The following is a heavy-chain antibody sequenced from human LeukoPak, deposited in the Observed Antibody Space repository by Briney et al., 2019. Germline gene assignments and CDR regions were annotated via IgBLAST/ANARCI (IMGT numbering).Heavy chain of an antibody. Sequence: SVKVSCKASGGTFSSYAISWVRQAPGQGLEWMGRIIPIFGTANYAQKFQGRVTITTDESTSTAYMELSSLRSEDTAVYYCATDPDVDYYDSSGYLLWGQGTLVTVSS. J-gene: IGHJ4*02. D-gene: IGHD3-22*01. CDR2: IIPIFGTA. CDR3: ATDPDVDYYDSSGYLL. V-gene: IGHV1-69*05. CDR1: GGTFSSYA.